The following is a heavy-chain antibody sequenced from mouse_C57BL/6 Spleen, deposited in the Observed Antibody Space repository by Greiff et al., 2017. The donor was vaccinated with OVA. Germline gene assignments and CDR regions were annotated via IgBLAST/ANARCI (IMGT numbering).Heavy chain of an antibody. CDR1: GFTFSSYA. J-gene: IGHJ4*01. Sequence: LMESGEGLVKPGGSLKLSCAASGFTFSSYAMSWVRQTPEKRLEWVAYISSGGDYIYYADTVKGRFTISRDNARNTLYLQMSSLKSEDTAMYYCTRGRYGSSYDAMDYWGQGTSVTVSS. D-gene: IGHD1-1*01. CDR3: TRGRYGSSYDAMDY. CDR2: ISSGGDYI. V-gene: IGHV5-9-1*02.